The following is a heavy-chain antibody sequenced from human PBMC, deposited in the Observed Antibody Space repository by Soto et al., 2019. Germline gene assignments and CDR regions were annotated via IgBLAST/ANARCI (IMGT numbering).Heavy chain of an antibody. CDR2: IYWDGEK. CDR1: GFSLSTTGVG. V-gene: IGHV2-5*02. Sequence: KESGPTLVKPTQTLTLTCTFSGFSLSTTGVGVGWIRQPPGKALEWLALIYWDGEKRYSPSLMSRLTITKDTSKNQVVLTMTNMDPVDTATYYCAHRPWYAFEPWGQGILVTVSS. J-gene: IGHJ5*02. CDR3: AHRPWYAFEP. D-gene: IGHD6-13*01.